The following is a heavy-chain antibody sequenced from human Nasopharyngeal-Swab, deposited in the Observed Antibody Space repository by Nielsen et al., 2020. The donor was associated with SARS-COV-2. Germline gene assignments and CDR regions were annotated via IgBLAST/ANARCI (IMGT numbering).Heavy chain of an antibody. V-gene: IGHV4-34*01. Sequence: SETLSLTCAVSGGSLSGSYWSWLRQPPGKGLEWIAEINHNGNTNYNPSLKSRVTMSVDTSKNQFSLKLNSVTAADTAVYYCARGRVEYYHFWTGYYISFDYWGQDTLVTVSS. CDR1: GGSLSGSY. CDR3: ARGRVEYYHFWTGYYISFDY. J-gene: IGHJ4*02. D-gene: IGHD3-3*01. CDR2: INHNGNT.